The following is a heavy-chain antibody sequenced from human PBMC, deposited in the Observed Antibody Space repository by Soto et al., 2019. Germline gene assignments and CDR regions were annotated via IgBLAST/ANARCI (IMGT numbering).Heavy chain of an antibody. Sequence: GGSLRLSCAASGFPFTKYAMSWVRQAPGKGLEWVSAISGSGSRTYYADSVKGRFTISRDNSKNTLYLQMNSLRAEDTAVYYCARPYGGKIGDAPDLWGQGTMVTVSS. J-gene: IGHJ3*01. CDR3: ARPYGGKIGDAPDL. D-gene: IGHD2-15*01. V-gene: IGHV3-23*01. CDR2: ISGSGSRT. CDR1: GFPFTKYA.